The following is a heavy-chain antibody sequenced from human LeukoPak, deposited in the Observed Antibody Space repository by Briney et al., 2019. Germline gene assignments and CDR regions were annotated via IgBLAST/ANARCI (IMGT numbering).Heavy chain of an antibody. J-gene: IGHJ4*02. Sequence: GGSLRLSCAASGFTFSSYEMNWVRQAPGKGLEWVSYISSSGSTIYYADSVKGRFTISRDNAKNSLYLQMNSLRAEDTAVYYCAREVRSYFSGSDYWGQGTLVTVSS. D-gene: IGHD1-26*01. CDR2: ISSSGSTI. CDR1: GFTFSSYE. CDR3: AREVRSYFSGSDY. V-gene: IGHV3-48*03.